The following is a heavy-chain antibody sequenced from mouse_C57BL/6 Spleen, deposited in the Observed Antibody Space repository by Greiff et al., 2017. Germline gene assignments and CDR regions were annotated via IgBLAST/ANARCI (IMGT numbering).Heavy chain of an antibody. Sequence: QVQLQQSGAELARPGASVKLSCKASGYTFTSYGISWVKQRTGQGLEWIGEIYPRSGNTYYNEKLKGKATLTADKSSSTAYMELRSLTSEDSAVYFCARRVPGGGDAMDYWGQGTSVTVSS. J-gene: IGHJ4*01. V-gene: IGHV1-81*01. CDR2: IYPRSGNT. CDR3: ARRVPGGGDAMDY. CDR1: GYTFTSYG.